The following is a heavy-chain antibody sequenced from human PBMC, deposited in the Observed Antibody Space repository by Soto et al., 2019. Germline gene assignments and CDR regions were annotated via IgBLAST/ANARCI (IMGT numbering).Heavy chain of an antibody. V-gene: IGHV4-30-2*01. Sequence: SETLSLTCAVSGGSISSGGYSWSWIRQPPGKGLEWIGYIYHSGSTYYNPSLKSRVTISGDRSKNQFSLKLSSVTAADTAVYYCARVPDRWGQGTLVTVSS. CDR3: ARVPDR. CDR1: GGSISSGGYS. J-gene: IGHJ5*02. CDR2: IYHSGST. D-gene: IGHD2-2*01.